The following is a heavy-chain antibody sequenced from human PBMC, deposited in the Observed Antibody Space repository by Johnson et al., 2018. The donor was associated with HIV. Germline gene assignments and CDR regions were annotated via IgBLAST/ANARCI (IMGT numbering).Heavy chain of an antibody. CDR2: INWNGGST. Sequence: VQVVESGGGLVQPGRSLRLSCAASGFTFDDYAMHWVRQVPGKGLEWVSGINWNGGSTGYADSVKGRFTISRDNSKNSLYLQMNSLRAEDTALYYCATYSMRLRGGDGFDIWGQGTMVTVSS. CDR1: GFTFDDYA. CDR3: ATYSMRLRGGDGFDI. V-gene: IGHV3-9*01. D-gene: IGHD5-24*01. J-gene: IGHJ3*02.